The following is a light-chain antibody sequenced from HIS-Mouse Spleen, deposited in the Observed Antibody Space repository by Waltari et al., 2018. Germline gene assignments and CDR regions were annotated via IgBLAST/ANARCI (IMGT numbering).Light chain of an antibody. CDR1: SSDVGSYNL. CDR2: EGS. Sequence: QSALTQPASVSGSPGQSITISCTGTSSDVGSYNLVSWYQQNPGKAPKLMIYEGSKRPSGVSNRFSGSKSGNTASLTISGLQAEDEADYYCCSYAVSSTWVFGGGTKLTVL. CDR3: CSYAVSSTWV. V-gene: IGLV2-23*01. J-gene: IGLJ3*02.